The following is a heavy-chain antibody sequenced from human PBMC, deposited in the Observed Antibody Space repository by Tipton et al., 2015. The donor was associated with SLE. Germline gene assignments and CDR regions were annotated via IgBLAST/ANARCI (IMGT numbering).Heavy chain of an antibody. CDR3: ARAHLSCSGGSCYSAYYFFGMDV. CDR1: GYTFTDHY. D-gene: IGHD2-15*01. J-gene: IGHJ6*02. Sequence: QSGPEVKKPGASVKVSCKASGYTFTDHYVHWVRQAPGQGLEWMAWINANTGGTNYPQKFQDSVSVTRDTSINTVYMEMSRLGSDDTAVYYCARAHLSCSGGSCYSAYYFFGMDVWGQGTTVTVSS. CDR2: INANTGGT. V-gene: IGHV1-2*02.